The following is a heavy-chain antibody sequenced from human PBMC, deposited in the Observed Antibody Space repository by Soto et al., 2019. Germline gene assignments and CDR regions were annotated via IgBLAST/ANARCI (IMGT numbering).Heavy chain of an antibody. Sequence: QVQLVESGGGVVQPGRSLRLSCAASGFTFSGYGMHWVRQAPGKGLEWVAVISYDGSNKNYADSVKGRFTISGDNSKNTLYLQMNSLRGEDTAVYYCAKAREQQLVRGWFDPWGQGTLVVVSS. CDR1: GFTFSGYG. CDR2: ISYDGSNK. CDR3: AKAREQQLVRGWFDP. V-gene: IGHV3-30*18. D-gene: IGHD6-13*01. J-gene: IGHJ5*02.